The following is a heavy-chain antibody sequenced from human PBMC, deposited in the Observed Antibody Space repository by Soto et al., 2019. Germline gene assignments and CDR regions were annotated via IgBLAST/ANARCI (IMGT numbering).Heavy chain of an antibody. J-gene: IGHJ4*02. D-gene: IGHD3-22*01. CDR3: ARDMVPNYYDSSGYSVY. Sequence: SVKVSSTSSGGTFSSYTISGVRQAPGQGLEWMGRIIPILGIANYAQKFQGRVTITADKSTSTAYMELSSLRSEDTAVYYCARDMVPNYYDSSGYSVYWGQGTLVTVSS. V-gene: IGHV1-69*04. CDR1: GGTFSSYT. CDR2: IIPILGIA.